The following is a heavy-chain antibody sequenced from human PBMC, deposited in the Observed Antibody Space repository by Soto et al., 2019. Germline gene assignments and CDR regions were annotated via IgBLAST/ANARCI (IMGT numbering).Heavy chain of an antibody. CDR2: ISGGGDAT. D-gene: IGHD4-17*01. V-gene: IGHV3-23*01. J-gene: IGHJ2*01. CDR1: GFTYSSYA. CDR3: AKKVSWTLTSGAYWYFDL. Sequence: EVQLLESGGGLVQPGGSLRLSCATSGFTYSSYAMSWVRQAPGKGLEWVSGISGGGDATFYADSVKGRVTISRDNSKNTLYLQMNSLRAEDTALYYCAKKVSWTLTSGAYWYFDLWGRGTLVTVSS.